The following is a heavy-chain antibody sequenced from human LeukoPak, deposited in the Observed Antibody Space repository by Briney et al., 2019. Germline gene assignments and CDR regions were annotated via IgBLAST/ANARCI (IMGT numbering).Heavy chain of an antibody. V-gene: IGHV1-69*05. CDR2: IIPIFGTA. D-gene: IGHD3-16*01. CDR1: GGTFSSYA. J-gene: IGHJ4*02. Sequence: GASVKVSCKASGGTFSSYAISWVRQAPGQGLEWMGGIIPIFGTANYAQKLQGRVTMTTDTSTSTAYMELRSLRSDDTAVYYCARDRALGGPDYWGQGTLVTVSS. CDR3: ARDRALGGPDY.